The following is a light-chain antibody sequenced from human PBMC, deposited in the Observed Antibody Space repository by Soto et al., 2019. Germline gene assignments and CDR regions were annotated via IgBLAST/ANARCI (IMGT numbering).Light chain of an antibody. J-gene: IGKJ1*01. Sequence: GERASLSCRASQSVSSNHLAWYQQKPGQAPRLLIYDASNRATCIPARFSGSGSGAVFTLTISSLEAEEFALSYCQEYGSSLWTFGEGTKVDIK. CDR3: QEYGSSLWT. V-gene: IGKV3-20*01. CDR1: QSVSSNH. CDR2: DAS.